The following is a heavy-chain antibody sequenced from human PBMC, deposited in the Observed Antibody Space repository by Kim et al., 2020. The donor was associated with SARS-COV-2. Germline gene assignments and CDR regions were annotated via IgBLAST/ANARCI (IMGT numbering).Heavy chain of an antibody. Sequence: GGSLRLSCAASGFAFSDYYMTWIRQAPGKGLEWVSYISGSGSTIYYADSVKGRFTISRDNAKNSLYLQMNSLRAEDTAVYYCARERRVVVVTTLAYFDYWGQGTLVTVSS. CDR1: GFAFSDYY. D-gene: IGHD2-21*02. J-gene: IGHJ4*02. CDR3: ARERRVVVVTTLAYFDY. V-gene: IGHV3-11*01. CDR2: ISGSGSTI.